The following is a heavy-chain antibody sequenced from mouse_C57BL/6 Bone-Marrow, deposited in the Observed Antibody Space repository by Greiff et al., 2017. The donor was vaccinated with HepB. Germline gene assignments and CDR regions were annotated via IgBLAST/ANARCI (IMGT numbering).Heavy chain of an antibody. Sequence: EVKLMESGGGLVQPGGSLKLSCAASGIDFSRYWMSWVRRAPGKGLEWIGEINPDSSTINYAPSLKDKFIISRDNAKNTLYLQMSKVRSEDTALYYCASGNYYGSSPYWYFDVWGTGTTVTVSS. J-gene: IGHJ1*03. V-gene: IGHV4-1*01. CDR3: ASGNYYGSSPYWYFDV. D-gene: IGHD1-1*01. CDR2: INPDSSTI. CDR1: GIDFSRYW.